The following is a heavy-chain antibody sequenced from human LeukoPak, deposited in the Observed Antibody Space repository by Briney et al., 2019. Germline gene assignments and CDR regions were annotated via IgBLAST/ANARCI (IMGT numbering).Heavy chain of an antibody. CDR3: AKLHTYIAVAGLFDY. V-gene: IGHV3-30*02. CDR2: IRYDGSNK. J-gene: IGHJ4*02. D-gene: IGHD6-19*01. Sequence: PGGSLRLSCAASGFTFSTYAMHWVRQAPGKGLEWVAFIRYDGSNKYYADSVKGRFTISRDNSKNTLYLQMNSLRAEDTAVYYCAKLHTYIAVAGLFDYWGQGTLVTVSS. CDR1: GFTFSTYA.